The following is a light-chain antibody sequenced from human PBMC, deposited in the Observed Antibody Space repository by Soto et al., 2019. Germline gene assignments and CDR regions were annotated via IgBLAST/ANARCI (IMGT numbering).Light chain of an antibody. CDR1: QSISSW. V-gene: IGKV1-5*01. CDR2: DAS. Sequence: DIQMTQSPSTLSASVGDRVXITCRASQSISSWLAWYQQKPGKAPKLLIYDASSLESGVPSRFSGSGSGTEFTLTISSLQPDDFATYYCQQYNSYSGTFGQGTKVEIK. CDR3: QQYNSYSGT. J-gene: IGKJ1*01.